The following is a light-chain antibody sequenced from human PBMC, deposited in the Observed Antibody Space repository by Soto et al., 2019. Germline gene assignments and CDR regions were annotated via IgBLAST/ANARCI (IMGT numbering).Light chain of an antibody. CDR1: QSVSSSY. CDR3: QQYAGSST. V-gene: IGKV3-20*01. CDR2: GAS. J-gene: IGKJ1*01. Sequence: ETVLTQSPATVSLSPGDRATLPCRASQSVSSSYLAWYQQKPGQAPRLLIYGASSRDTGIPDRFSGSGSGTDFTLTISRLEPEDFAVYYCQQYAGSSTFGQGTKVDIK.